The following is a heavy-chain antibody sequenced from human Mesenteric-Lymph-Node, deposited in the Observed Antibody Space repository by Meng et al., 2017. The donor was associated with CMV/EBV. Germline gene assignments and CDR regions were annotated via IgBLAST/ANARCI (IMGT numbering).Heavy chain of an antibody. CDR1: GDSVSSSTAA. J-gene: IGHJ4*02. CDR2: TYYGSKWNN. CDR3: ARGKMITGIDS. V-gene: IGHV6-1*01. D-gene: IGHD3-16*01. Sequence: IYGDSVSSSTAAWNWLRQSPSRGLEWLGRTYYGSKWNNDYAPSVKSRITVNPDTSKNQFSLQLNSVTPEDTAVYCCARGKMITGIDSWGQGTLVTVSS.